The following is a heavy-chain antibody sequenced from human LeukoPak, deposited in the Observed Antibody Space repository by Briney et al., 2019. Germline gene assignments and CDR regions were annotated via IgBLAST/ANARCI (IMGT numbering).Heavy chain of an antibody. CDR1: GYSFTSYW. CDR3: ARTYYYDSSGSRAHDY. CDR2: IYPGDSDT. J-gene: IGHJ4*02. D-gene: IGHD3-22*01. Sequence: GESLKISCKGSGYSFTSYWIGWVRQMPGKGLEWMGIIYPGDSDTRYSPSFQGQVTISADKSISTAYLQWSSLKASDTAMYYCARTYYYDSSGSRAHDYWGQGTLVTVSS. V-gene: IGHV5-51*01.